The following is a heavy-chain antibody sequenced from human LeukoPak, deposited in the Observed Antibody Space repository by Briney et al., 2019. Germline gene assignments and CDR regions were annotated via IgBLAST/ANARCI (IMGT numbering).Heavy chain of an antibody. V-gene: IGHV4-59*01. CDR1: GGSFSNYY. CDR2: IYYSGTT. CDR3: AREDPQTTVPEGMDV. D-gene: IGHD4-17*01. Sequence: SETLSLTCAVYGGSFSNYYWSWIRQPPGKGLEWIGYIYYSGTTNYNPSLKSRVTISVDTSKNQFSLQLSSVTAADTAVYYCAREDPQTTVPEGMDVWGQGTTVTVSS. J-gene: IGHJ6*02.